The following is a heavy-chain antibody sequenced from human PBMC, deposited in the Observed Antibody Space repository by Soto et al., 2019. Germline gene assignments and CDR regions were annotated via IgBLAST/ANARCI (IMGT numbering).Heavy chain of an antibody. D-gene: IGHD6-19*01. CDR3: AIAALAVAGTVLDY. J-gene: IGHJ4*02. V-gene: IGHV3-23*01. Sequence: EVQLLESGGGLVQPGGSLRLSCAASGFTFSSYAMSWVRQAQGKGLEWVSAISGSGGSTYYADSVKGRFTISRDNSKNTRYLQRNGLRAEDTAVYYGAIAALAVAGTVLDYWGQGTLVTVSS. CDR2: ISGSGGST. CDR1: GFTFSSYA.